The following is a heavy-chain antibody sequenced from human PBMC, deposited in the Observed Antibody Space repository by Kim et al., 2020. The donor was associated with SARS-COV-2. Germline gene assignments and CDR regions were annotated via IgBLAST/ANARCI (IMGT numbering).Heavy chain of an antibody. V-gene: IGHV4-38-2*02. Sequence: SETLSLTCTVSGYSISSGYYWGWIRQPPGKGLEWIGRIYHSGSTYYNPSLKSRVTISVDTSKNQVSLKLSSVTAADTAVYYCARDLRRVSYDILTGYSYYFDYWGQGTLVTVSS. D-gene: IGHD3-9*01. CDR2: IYHSGST. CDR3: ARDLRRVSYDILTGYSYYFDY. CDR1: GYSISSGYY. J-gene: IGHJ4*02.